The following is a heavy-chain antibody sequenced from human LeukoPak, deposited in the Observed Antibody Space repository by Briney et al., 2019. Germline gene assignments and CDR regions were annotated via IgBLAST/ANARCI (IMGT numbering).Heavy chain of an antibody. D-gene: IGHD3-22*01. CDR2: FDPEDGET. J-gene: IGHJ3*02. CDR1: GYTLTELS. CDR3: ATRYDSSELHWPAAFDI. Sequence: RASVKVSCTVSGYTLTELSMHWVRQAPGKGLEWMGGFDPEDGETIYAQKFQSRVTMTEDTSTDTAYMELSSLRSEDTAVYYCATRYDSSELHWPAAFDIWGQGTMVTVSS. V-gene: IGHV1-24*01.